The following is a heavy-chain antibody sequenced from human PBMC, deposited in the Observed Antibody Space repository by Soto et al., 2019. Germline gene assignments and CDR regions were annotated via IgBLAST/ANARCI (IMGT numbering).Heavy chain of an antibody. CDR3: ARVRITIFGVNFDY. Sequence: SETLSLTCTVSGGSVSSGSYYWSWIRQPPGKGLEWIGYIYYSGSTNYNPSLKSRVTISVDTSKNQFSLKLSSVTAADTAVYYCARVRITIFGVNFDYWGQGTLVTGSS. CDR1: GGSVSSGSYY. D-gene: IGHD3-3*01. V-gene: IGHV4-61*01. CDR2: IYYSGST. J-gene: IGHJ4*02.